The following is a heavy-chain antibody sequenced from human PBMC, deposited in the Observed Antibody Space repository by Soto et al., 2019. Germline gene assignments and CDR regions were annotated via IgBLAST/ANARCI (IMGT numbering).Heavy chain of an antibody. J-gene: IGHJ6*03. CDR3: ASIYYYYMDV. Sequence: QVQLQQWGAGLLKPSETLSLTCAVYGGSFSGYYWSWIRQPPGKGLEWIGEINHSGSTNYNPSLMSRVTISVDTSKNQFSLKLSSVTAADTAVYYCASIYYYYMDVWGKGTTVTVSS. V-gene: IGHV4-34*01. CDR1: GGSFSGYY. CDR2: INHSGST.